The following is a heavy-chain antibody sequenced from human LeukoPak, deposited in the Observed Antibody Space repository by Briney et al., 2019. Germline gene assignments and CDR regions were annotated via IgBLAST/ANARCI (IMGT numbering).Heavy chain of an antibody. V-gene: IGHV4-39*06. D-gene: IGHD6-25*01. CDR2: IFYSGST. CDR1: GGSISTSSYY. Sequence: SETLSLTCTVSGGSISTSSYYWGWVRQPPGKGLEWIGNIFYSGSTYYSPSLKSRVTISLDTSRNQFTLKLNSVTAADTAVYYCARGGSWYFDLWGRGTLVTVSS. CDR3: ARGGSWYFDL. J-gene: IGHJ2*01.